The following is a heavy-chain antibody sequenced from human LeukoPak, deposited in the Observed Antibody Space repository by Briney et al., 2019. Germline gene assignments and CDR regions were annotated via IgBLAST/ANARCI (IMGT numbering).Heavy chain of an antibody. V-gene: IGHV3-33*01. D-gene: IGHD6-13*01. CDR1: GFTFSSYG. Sequence: WRSLTLSCAASGFTFSSYGMHWVRQDPGKGLEWLAVIWYDGSNKYYADSVKGRFTISRDNSKNTLYLQMNSLRAEDTAVYYCARAVFEEHYSSSWYYYYGMDVWGKGTTVTVSS. CDR2: IWYDGSNK. CDR3: ARAVFEEHYSSSWYYYYGMDV. J-gene: IGHJ6*04.